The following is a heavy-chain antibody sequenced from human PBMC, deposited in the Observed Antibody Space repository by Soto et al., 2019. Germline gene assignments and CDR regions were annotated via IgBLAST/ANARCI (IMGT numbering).Heavy chain of an antibody. J-gene: IGHJ6*02. CDR1: GYSFTNYW. CDR3: ARHPGIAARPPHYYYYYGMDV. V-gene: IGHV5-10-1*01. CDR2: IDPSDSYT. D-gene: IGHD6-6*01. Sequence: PGESLKISCKGSGYSFTNYWIGWVRQMPGKGLEWMGMIDPSDSYTNYSPSFQGHVTISADKSISTAYLQWSSLKASDTAMYYCARHPGIAARPPHYYYYYGMDVWGQGTTVTVSS.